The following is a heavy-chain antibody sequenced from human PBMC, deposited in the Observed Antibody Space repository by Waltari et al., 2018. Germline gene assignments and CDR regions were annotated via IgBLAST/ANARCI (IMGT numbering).Heavy chain of an antibody. CDR2: VDPEDGET. Sequence: EVQLVQSGAEVKKPGATVKISCKASGYTFIDYYMHWVQQAPGKGLEWVGRVDPEDGETIYTEKFQGRVTITADTSTDTADMELSSLRSEDTAVYYCATGEMATILVWGQGTLVTVSS. J-gene: IGHJ4*02. CDR1: GYTFIDYY. CDR3: ATGEMATILV. V-gene: IGHV1-69-2*01. D-gene: IGHD5-12*01.